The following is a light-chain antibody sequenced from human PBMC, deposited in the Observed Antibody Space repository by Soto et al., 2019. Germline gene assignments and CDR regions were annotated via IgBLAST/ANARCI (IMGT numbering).Light chain of an antibody. CDR2: EGS. CDR1: SSDVGSYNP. Sequence: QSALAQPASVSGSPGQSITISCTGTSSDVGSYNPVSWYQQHPGKAPKLMIYEGSKRPSGVSNRFSGSKSGNTASLTISGLQAEDEADYYCSSYAGSSTYVFGTGTKVTVL. J-gene: IGLJ1*01. V-gene: IGLV2-23*01. CDR3: SSYAGSSTYV.